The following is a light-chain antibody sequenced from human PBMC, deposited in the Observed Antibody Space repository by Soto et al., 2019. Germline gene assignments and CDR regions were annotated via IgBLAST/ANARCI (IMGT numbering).Light chain of an antibody. Sequence: EMVMTQSPAILSVSPGETFTLSCMAIQIIGRNYLSWYQQQPGRAPRLLIYCIYTRATGITARFSGSGSGTDFTITISSLQSEDFAVYYCQPYTQWPITVGPGTRLEIK. J-gene: IGKJ5*01. CDR1: QIIGRN. V-gene: IGKV3-15*01. CDR3: QPYTQWPIT. CDR2: CIY.